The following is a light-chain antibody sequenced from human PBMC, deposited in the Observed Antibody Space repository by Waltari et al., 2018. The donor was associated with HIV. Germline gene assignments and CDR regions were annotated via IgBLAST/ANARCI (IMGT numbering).Light chain of an antibody. Sequence: QSALTQPASVSGSPGPSITISCTGTSRDGGDYNLVSWYQQHPGKAPKLMIYEGIKRPSGVSNRISGSKSGNTASLTISGLQAEDEADYYCCSYGGSSNWVFGGGTKLTVL. V-gene: IGLV2-23*01. CDR3: CSYGGSSNWV. CDR2: EGI. CDR1: SRDGGDYNL. J-gene: IGLJ3*02.